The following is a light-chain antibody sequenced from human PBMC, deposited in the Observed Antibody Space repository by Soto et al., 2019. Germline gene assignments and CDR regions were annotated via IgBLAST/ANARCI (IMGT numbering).Light chain of an antibody. J-gene: IGKJ2*01. CDR1: QSVSSNY. Sequence: EIVLTQSPGTLPLSPGERATLSCRASQSVSSNYLVWYQQKPGQAPRPLIYGASSRATGIPDRFSGSGSGTGFSLSISGLEPEDFAGYYCQQYANAPFTFGQGTKLEIK. CDR3: QQYANAPFT. CDR2: GAS. V-gene: IGKV3-20*01.